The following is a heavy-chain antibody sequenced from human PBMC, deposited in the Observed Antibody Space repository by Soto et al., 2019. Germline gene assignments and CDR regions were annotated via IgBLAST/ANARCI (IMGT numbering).Heavy chain of an antibody. J-gene: IGHJ4*01. CDR3: ARGVLH. Sequence: PSETLSLTCTVSGGSISSGGYYWSWIRQHPGMGLEWIGHISYSGSTYYNKSLKSRVTISVDTSRNHFSLIVNSVTAADTAVYYCARGVLHWGQGTLVT. CDR2: ISYSGST. CDR1: GGSISSGGYY. V-gene: IGHV4-31*03.